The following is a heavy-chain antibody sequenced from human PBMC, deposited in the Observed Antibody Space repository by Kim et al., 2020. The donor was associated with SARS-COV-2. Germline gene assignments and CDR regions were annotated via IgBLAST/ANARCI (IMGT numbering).Heavy chain of an antibody. J-gene: IGHJ6*02. CDR1: GFSSSSYW. CDR3: ARGMFRHGFDV. V-gene: IGHV3-74*01. D-gene: IGHD3-10*02. Sequence: GGSLRLSCAASGFSSSSYWINWVRQPPGKGLEWVSRISSDGSITHYADSVKGRFTMSRDSAENTLYLQMNSLSAEDTAVYYCARGMFRHGFDVWGQGTTVSVSS. CDR2: ISSDGSIT.